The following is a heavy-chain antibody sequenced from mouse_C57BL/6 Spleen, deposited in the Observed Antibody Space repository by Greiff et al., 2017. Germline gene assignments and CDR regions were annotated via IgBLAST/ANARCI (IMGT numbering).Heavy chain of an antibody. CDR2: INYDGSST. J-gene: IGHJ3*01. Sequence: EVMLVESEGGLVQPGSSMKLSCTASGFTFSDYYMAWVRQVPEKGLEWVANINYDGSSTYYLDSLKSRFIISRDNAKNILYLQMSSLKSEDTATYYCAREERDYGSSYGFAYWGQGTLVTVSA. CDR1: GFTFSDYY. CDR3: AREERDYGSSYGFAY. D-gene: IGHD1-1*01. V-gene: IGHV5-16*01.